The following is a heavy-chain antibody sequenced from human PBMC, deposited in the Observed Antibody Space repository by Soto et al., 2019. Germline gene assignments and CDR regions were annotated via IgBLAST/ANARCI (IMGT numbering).Heavy chain of an antibody. CDR2: ISAYNGNT. CDR3: AGDWVAAAGGAAYYHSGMDV. J-gene: IGHJ6*02. V-gene: IGHV1-18*04. Sequence: QVQLVQSGAEVKKPGASVKVSCKASGYTFTSYGISWVRQAPGQGLEGMGWISAYNGNTNYAPKLQGRVTMTTDTSTSTAYMELRSLRSDDTAVYYCAGDWVAAAGGAAYYHSGMDVWGQGTTVTVSS. CDR1: GYTFTSYG. D-gene: IGHD6-13*01.